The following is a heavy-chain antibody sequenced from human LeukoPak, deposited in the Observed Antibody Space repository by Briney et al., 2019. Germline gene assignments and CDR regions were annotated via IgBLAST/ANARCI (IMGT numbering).Heavy chain of an antibody. D-gene: IGHD6-13*01. CDR1: GFTFSSYW. CDR2: IKQDGSEK. V-gene: IGHV3-7*01. CDR3: ARELLYSSSWYTGVSFDY. Sequence: GGSLRLSCAASGFTFSSYWMSWVCQAPGKGLEWVANIKQDGSEKYYVDSVKGRFTISRDNAKNSLYLQMNSLRAEDTAVYYCARELLYSSSWYTGVSFDYWGQGTLVTVSS. J-gene: IGHJ4*02.